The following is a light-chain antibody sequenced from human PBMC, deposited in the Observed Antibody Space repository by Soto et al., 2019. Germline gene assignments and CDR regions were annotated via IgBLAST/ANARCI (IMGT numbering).Light chain of an antibody. Sequence: ATQMTQSQSSLSASVGPRVTASCQASQGIRNDLGWYQQKPGKAPKLLIYAASSLQSGVPSRFSGSGSGTNFTLTISSLQTEDFATYYGLHDYNYPPWTFGQGTKVDIK. CDR1: QGIRND. V-gene: IGKV1-6*01. J-gene: IGKJ1*01. CDR3: LHDYNYPPWT. CDR2: AAS.